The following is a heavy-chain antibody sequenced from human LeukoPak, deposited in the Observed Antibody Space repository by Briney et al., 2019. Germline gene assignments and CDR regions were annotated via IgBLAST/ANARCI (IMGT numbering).Heavy chain of an antibody. Sequence: PSETLSLTCAVSGYSISSGYYWGWIRQPPGKGLEWIGSIYHGGSTYYNPSLKSRVTISVDTSKNQFSLKLSSVTAADTAVYYCARHVNSNSGMFLRGGPIQHWGQGTLVTVSS. V-gene: IGHV4-38-2*01. CDR2: IYHGGST. D-gene: IGHD2/OR15-2a*01. CDR3: ARHVNSNSGMFLRGGPIQH. CDR1: GYSISSGYY. J-gene: IGHJ1*01.